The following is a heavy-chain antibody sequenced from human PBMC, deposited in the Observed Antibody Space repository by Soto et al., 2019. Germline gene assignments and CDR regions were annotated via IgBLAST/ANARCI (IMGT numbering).Heavy chain of an antibody. D-gene: IGHD2-21*02. J-gene: IGHJ4*02. CDR2: INSDGTT. Sequence: GGSLRLSCTASGFIVRNHEFNWVRQAPGKGLEWLSYINSDGTTYYAEAVKGRFTVPRDNAENSVHLQMSSLRAEDTAVYYCARETPHCGGDCFDYWGQGTLVTVSS. V-gene: IGHV3-48*03. CDR1: GFIVRNHE. CDR3: ARETPHCGGDCFDY.